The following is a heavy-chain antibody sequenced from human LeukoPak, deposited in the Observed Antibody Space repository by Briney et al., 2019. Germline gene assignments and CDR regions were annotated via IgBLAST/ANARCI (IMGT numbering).Heavy chain of an antibody. CDR1: GFTFSSYA. V-gene: IGHV3-30*04. Sequence: GRSLRLSCAASGFTFSSYAMHWVRQAPGKGLEWVAVISYDGSNKYYADSVKGRFTISRDNSKNTLYLQMNSLRAEDTAVYYCAKGLVGATTSGIDYWGQGTLVTVSS. D-gene: IGHD1-26*01. CDR3: AKGLVGATTSGIDY. J-gene: IGHJ4*02. CDR2: ISYDGSNK.